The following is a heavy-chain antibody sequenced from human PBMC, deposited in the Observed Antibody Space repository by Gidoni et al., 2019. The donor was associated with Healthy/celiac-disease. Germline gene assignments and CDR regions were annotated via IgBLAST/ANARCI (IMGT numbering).Heavy chain of an antibody. V-gene: IGHV3-23*01. J-gene: IGHJ5*02. CDR2: MSGSGGST. Sequence: EVQLLESGGGLVQPVGSLRLSCAASGFTFSSYAMSWVRQAPGKGLEWVAAMSGSGGSTYYADAVKGRFTISRDNSKNTLYLQMNSLRAEDTAVYYGAKELEVVTGDNWFDPWGQGTLVTVSS. D-gene: IGHD2-15*01. CDR1: GFTFSSYA. CDR3: AKELEVVTGDNWFDP.